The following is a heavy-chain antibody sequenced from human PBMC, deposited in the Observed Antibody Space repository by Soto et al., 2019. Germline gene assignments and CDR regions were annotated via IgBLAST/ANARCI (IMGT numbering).Heavy chain of an antibody. CDR1: GFTFSNYA. Sequence: GGSLRLSCGASGFTFSNYAMHWVRQAPGKGLEWVAIISFDGSNKFYTDSVKGRFTISRDNSKNTLYLEMSSLRAEGTAGYFCAKDLLYCSGANSYQNNGSDNGAQGPVGTVSS. CDR2: ISFDGSNK. V-gene: IGHV3-30*18. CDR3: AKDLLYCSGANSYQNNGSDN. D-gene: IGHD2-15*01. J-gene: IGHJ4*02.